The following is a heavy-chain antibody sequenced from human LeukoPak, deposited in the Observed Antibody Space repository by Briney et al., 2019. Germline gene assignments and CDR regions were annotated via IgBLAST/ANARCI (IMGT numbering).Heavy chain of an antibody. CDR1: GYTFTSYD. CDR3: ARIIGGYCSSTSCYNDAFGI. V-gene: IGHV1-8*01. Sequence: ASVKVSCKASGYTFTSYDINWVRQATGQGLEWMGWMNPNSGNTGYAQKFQGRVTMTRNTSISTAYMELSSLRSEDTAVYYCARIIGGYCSSTSCYNDAFGIWGQGTMVTVSS. J-gene: IGHJ3*02. CDR2: MNPNSGNT. D-gene: IGHD2-2*01.